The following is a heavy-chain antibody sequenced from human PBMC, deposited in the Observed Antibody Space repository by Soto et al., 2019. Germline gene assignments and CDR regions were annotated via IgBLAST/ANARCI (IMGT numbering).Heavy chain of an antibody. D-gene: IGHD3-9*01. V-gene: IGHV5-51*01. J-gene: IGHJ6*02. Sequence: GESLKISCKGSGYSFTSYWIGWVRQMPGKGLEWMGIIYPGDSDTRYSPSFQGQVTISADKSISTAYLQWSSLKASDTAMYYCARLPLRYFDWLLYYYGMDVWGQGTTVTV. CDR3: ARLPLRYFDWLLYYYGMDV. CDR1: GYSFTSYW. CDR2: IYPGDSDT.